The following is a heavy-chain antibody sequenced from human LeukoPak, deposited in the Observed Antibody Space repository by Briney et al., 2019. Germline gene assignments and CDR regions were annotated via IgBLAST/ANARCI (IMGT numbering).Heavy chain of an antibody. J-gene: IGHJ4*02. V-gene: IGHV5-51*01. D-gene: IGHD6-13*01. CDR3: ARFPSSSQWSLTY. Sequence: GESLKISWKGSGYSFTSYCIGWVRQMPGKGLEWMGIIYPGDSDTRYSPSFQGQVPISADKSISTAYLQWSSLKASDTAMYYCARFPSSSQWSLTYWGQGTLVTVSS. CDR1: GYSFTSYC. CDR2: IYPGDSDT.